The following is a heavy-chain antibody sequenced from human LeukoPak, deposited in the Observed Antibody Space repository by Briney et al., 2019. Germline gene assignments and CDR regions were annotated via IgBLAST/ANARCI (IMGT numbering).Heavy chain of an antibody. J-gene: IGHJ4*02. CDR3: ARGGDSSSWYYYFDY. CDR2: IRYDGSNK. Sequence: GGSLRLSCAASGFTFSSYGMHWVRQAPGKGLEWVAFIRYDGSNKYYADSVKGRFTISRDNSKNTLYLQMSSLRAEDTAVYYCARGGDSSSWYYYFDYWGQGTLVTVSS. D-gene: IGHD6-13*01. V-gene: IGHV3-30*02. CDR1: GFTFSSYG.